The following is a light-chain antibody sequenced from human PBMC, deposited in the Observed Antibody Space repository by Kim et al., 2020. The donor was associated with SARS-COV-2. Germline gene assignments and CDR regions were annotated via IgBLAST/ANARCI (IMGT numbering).Light chain of an antibody. Sequence: DIQMTQSPSTLSASVGDRVTITCRASQSISSWLAWYQQKPGKDPKLLIYKASSLESGVPSRFSGSGSGTEFTLTISSLQPDDFATYYCQQYNSYPLTFGGGTKVE. J-gene: IGKJ4*01. CDR3: QQYNSYPLT. CDR1: QSISSW. V-gene: IGKV1-5*03. CDR2: KAS.